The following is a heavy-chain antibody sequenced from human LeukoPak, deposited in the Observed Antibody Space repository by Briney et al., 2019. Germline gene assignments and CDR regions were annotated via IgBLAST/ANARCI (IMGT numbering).Heavy chain of an antibody. J-gene: IGHJ2*01. V-gene: IGHV4-39*01. CDR1: GGSISSSSYY. Sequence: PSETLSLTCTVSGGSISSSSYYWGWIRQPRGKGEEWIGSIYYSGSTYYTPSLKSPVTISVDTSKNQFSLKLSSVTAADTAVYYCARYRGPGYFDLWGRGTLVTVSS. CDR3: ARYRGPGYFDL. CDR2: IYYSGST. D-gene: IGHD3-16*02.